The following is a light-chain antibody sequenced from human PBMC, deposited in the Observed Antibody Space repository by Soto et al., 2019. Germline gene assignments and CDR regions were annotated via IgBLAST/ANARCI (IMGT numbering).Light chain of an antibody. Sequence: QSALTQPASVSGSPGQSITISCTGTSSDVGGYNYVSWYQQHPGKAPKLKIYEVSNRPSGVSNRFFGSKSGNTASLTISGLQTEDEADYYCSSFTSINTWVFGGGTKVTVL. CDR3: SSFTSINTWV. CDR1: SSDVGGYNY. J-gene: IGLJ3*02. V-gene: IGLV2-14*01. CDR2: EVS.